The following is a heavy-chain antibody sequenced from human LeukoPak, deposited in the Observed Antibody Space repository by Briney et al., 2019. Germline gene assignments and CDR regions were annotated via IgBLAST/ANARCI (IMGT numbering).Heavy chain of an antibody. D-gene: IGHD6-13*01. Sequence: PSETLSLTCTVSGGSISSYYWSWIRQPPGKGLEWTGYIYYSGSTNYNPSLKSRVTISVDTSKNQFSLKLSSVTAADTAVYYCARAWYSSSNHYFDYWGQGTLVTVSS. CDR3: ARAWYSSSNHYFDY. J-gene: IGHJ4*02. V-gene: IGHV4-59*01. CDR1: GGSISSYY. CDR2: IYYSGST.